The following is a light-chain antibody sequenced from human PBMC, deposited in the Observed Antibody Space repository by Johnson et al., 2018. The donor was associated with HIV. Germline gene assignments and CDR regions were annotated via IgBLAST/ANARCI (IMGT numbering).Light chain of an antibody. CDR2: DNN. V-gene: IGLV1-51*01. Sequence: QPVLTQPPSVSAAPGQTVTISCSGSSSNVGSSFVSWYRQVPGTAPKLLIYDNNKRPSGIPGRFSGSKSCPSATLGITGLQTGDEADYYCGTWDSSLTSYVFGAGTKVTVL. CDR3: GTWDSSLTSYV. CDR1: SSNVGSSF. J-gene: IGLJ1*01.